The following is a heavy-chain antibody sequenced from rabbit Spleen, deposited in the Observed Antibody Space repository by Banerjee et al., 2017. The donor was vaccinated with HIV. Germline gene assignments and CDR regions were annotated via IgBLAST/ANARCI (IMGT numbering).Heavy chain of an antibody. V-gene: IGHV1S45*01. J-gene: IGHJ3*01. D-gene: IGHD6-1*01. CDR1: GFSFSNNYY. CDR3: ARGAGNAGDAYVL. Sequence: QEQLVESGGGLVRPEGSLKLSCTASGFSFSNNYYMCWIRQAPGKGLEWIACIYTGSGGSTYYANWAKGRFTISRTSSTTMTLQMTSLTAADTATYFCARGAGNAGDAYVLWGQGTLVTVS. CDR2: IYTGSGGST.